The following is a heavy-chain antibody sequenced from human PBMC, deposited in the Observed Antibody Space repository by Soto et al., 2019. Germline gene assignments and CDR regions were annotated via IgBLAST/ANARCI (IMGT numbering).Heavy chain of an antibody. CDR3: ARTSYDSSGTAADP. CDR1: GGSISSGGYY. D-gene: IGHD3-22*01. V-gene: IGHV4-31*03. J-gene: IGHJ5*02. CDR2: IDYSGST. Sequence: QVQLQESGPGLVKPSQTLSLTCTVSGGSISSGGYYWSWIRQHPGKGLEWIGYIDYSGSTYYNPSLKSRVTISVDTSKNQFYLKLSSVTAADTAVYYCARTSYDSSGTAADPWGQGTLVTVSS.